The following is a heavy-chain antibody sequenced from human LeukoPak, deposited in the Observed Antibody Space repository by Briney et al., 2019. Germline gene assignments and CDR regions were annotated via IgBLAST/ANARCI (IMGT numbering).Heavy chain of an antibody. D-gene: IGHD4-17*01. CDR2: ISGSGGGT. J-gene: IGHJ5*02. Sequence: GGSLRLSCAASGFTFSSYAMSWVRQAPGKGLEWVSGISGSGGGTDYADSVKGRFTISRDNSKNTLYLQMNSLRAEDTAVYYCARDEYGDYGCDRWGQGTLVTVPS. CDR1: GFTFSSYA. V-gene: IGHV3-23*01. CDR3: ARDEYGDYGCDR.